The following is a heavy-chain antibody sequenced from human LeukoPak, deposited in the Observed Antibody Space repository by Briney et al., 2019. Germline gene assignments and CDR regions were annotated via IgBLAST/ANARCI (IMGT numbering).Heavy chain of an antibody. Sequence: SETLSLTCTVSGGSISSSSYYWGWIRQPPGKGLEWIGSIYYSGSTYYNPSLKSRVTISVDTSKNQFSLKLSSVTAADTAVYYCAREHYCSSTSCYTGNWFDHWGQGTLVTVSS. CDR1: GGSISSSSYY. CDR2: IYYSGST. V-gene: IGHV4-39*07. CDR3: AREHYCSSTSCYTGNWFDH. D-gene: IGHD2-2*02. J-gene: IGHJ5*02.